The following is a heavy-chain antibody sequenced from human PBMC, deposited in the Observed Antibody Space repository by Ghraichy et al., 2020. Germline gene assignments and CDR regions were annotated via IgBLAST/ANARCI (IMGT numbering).Heavy chain of an antibody. Sequence: SETLSLTCTVSGGSISSDGYSWSWIRQPPGKGLEWIGFIYHSGSVSYTPSLKSRVTISLDRSKNQFSLKLTSVTAADTAVYFCARVTFSYDTSGEAFDIWGQGTIVTVSS. CDR3: ARVTFSYDTSGEAFDI. CDR2: IYHSGSV. V-gene: IGHV4-30-2*01. J-gene: IGHJ3*02. CDR1: GGSISSDGYS. D-gene: IGHD3-22*01.